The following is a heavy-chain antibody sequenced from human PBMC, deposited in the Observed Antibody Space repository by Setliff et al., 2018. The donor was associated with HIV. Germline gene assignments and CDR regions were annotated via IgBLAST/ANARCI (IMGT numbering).Heavy chain of an antibody. D-gene: IGHD3-10*01. Sequence: SETLSLTCSVSGGSISSYYWSWIRQPPGKGLEWIGYIYTSESSNYNPSLKSRFTFSVDTSKNQFSLKLSSVTAADTAVYYCARSARFFYASGSRRYFDLWGRGTLVTVSS. V-gene: IGHV4-4*08. J-gene: IGHJ2*01. CDR3: ARSARFFYASGSRRYFDL. CDR1: GGSISSYY. CDR2: IYTSESS.